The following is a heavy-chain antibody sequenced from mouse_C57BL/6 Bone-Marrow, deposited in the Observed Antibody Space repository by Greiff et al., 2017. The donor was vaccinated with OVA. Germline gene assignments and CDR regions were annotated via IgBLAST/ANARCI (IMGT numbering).Heavy chain of an antibody. V-gene: IGHV1-72*01. CDR1: GYTFTSYW. CDR3: AAIYDGYHWYFDV. Sequence: QVQLQQPGAELVKPGASVKLSCKASGYTFTSYWMHWVKPRPGRGLEWIGRIDPNSGGTKYNEKFKSKATLTVDKPSSTADMQLSILTSEDSAVYYGAAIYDGYHWYFDVWGTGTTVTVSS. D-gene: IGHD2-3*01. CDR2: IDPNSGGT. J-gene: IGHJ1*03.